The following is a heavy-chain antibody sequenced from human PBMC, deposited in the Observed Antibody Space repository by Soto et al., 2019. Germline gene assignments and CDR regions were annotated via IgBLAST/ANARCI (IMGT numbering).Heavy chain of an antibody. V-gene: IGHV4-59*01. Sequence: QVQLQESGPGLVKPSETLSLTCTVSGGSISSYYWSWIRQPPGKGLEWIGYIYYSGITDYNPSLKSRVTRSVDTSKSQFSLTLSSVTAADTAVYYCARGGGVYYFDYWGQGTLVTVSS. CDR2: IYYSGIT. J-gene: IGHJ4*02. CDR1: GGSISSYY. CDR3: ARGGGVYYFDY. D-gene: IGHD2-8*02.